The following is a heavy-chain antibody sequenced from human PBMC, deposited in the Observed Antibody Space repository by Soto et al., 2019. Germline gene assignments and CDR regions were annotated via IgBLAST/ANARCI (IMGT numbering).Heavy chain of an antibody. D-gene: IGHD4-17*01. CDR3: XXXXXGDPGY. J-gene: IGHJ4*02. Sequence: QVQLVQSGAEVKKPGASVKVSCKASGYTFTSYGISWVRQAPGQGLEWMGWISAYNGNTNYAQKLQGRVTMTTDTSTSTAXXXXXXXXXXXXXXXXXXXXXXGDPGYWGQGTLVTV. CDR1: GYTFTSYG. V-gene: IGHV1-18*01. CDR2: ISAYNGNT.